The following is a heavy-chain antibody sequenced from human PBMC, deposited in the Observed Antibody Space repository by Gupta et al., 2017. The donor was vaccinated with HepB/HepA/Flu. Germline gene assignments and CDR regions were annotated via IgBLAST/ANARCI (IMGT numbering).Heavy chain of an antibody. J-gene: IGHJ4*02. CDR1: GDSIRGSY. CDR3: AGDGGGYSGYDSTFES. CDR2: IWNSETT. D-gene: IGHD5-12*01. Sequence: GDSIRGSYWSWIRQSPGKGLEWIGFIWNSETTNYNPSLKGRITMSIDTSENQVSLDVSSVTAADTAVYYCAGDGGGYSGYDSTFESWGQG. V-gene: IGHV4-4*08.